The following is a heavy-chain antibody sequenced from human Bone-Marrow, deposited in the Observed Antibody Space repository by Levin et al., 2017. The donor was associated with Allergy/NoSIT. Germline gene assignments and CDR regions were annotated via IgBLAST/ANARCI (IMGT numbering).Heavy chain of an antibody. D-gene: IGHD2-15*01. CDR1: GFAFGNYW. Sequence: GGSLRLSCAASGFAFGNYWMTWVRQAPGTGLEWVANIKHDGSERYYVDSVKGRFTISRDNAKNSLYLQMNSLRAEDTAIYYCARKSLYCNGGICYFDYWGQGTLVTVSS. V-gene: IGHV3-7*01. CDR3: ARKSLYCNGGICYFDY. J-gene: IGHJ4*02. CDR2: IKHDGSER.